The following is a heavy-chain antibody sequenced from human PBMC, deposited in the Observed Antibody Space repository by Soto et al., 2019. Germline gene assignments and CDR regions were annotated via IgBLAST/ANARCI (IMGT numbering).Heavy chain of an antibody. D-gene: IGHD2-21*01. J-gene: IGHJ4*02. CDR3: ARGESSVLVIAPYDH. CDR2: INPSGGST. Sequence: ASVKVSCKASGGTFSSYAISWVRQAPGQGLEWMGIINPSGGSTSYAQKFQGRVTMTRDTSTSTVYMELSSLRSEDTAVYYCARGESSVLVIAPYDHWGQGTLVTVSS. V-gene: IGHV1-46*01. CDR1: GGTFSSYA.